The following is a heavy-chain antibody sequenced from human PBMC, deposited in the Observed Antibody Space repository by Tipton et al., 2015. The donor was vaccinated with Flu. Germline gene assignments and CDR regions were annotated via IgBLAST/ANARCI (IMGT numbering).Heavy chain of an antibody. CDR1: GGSLSGYY. J-gene: IGHJ2*01. V-gene: IGHV4-4*07. D-gene: IGHD1-26*01. Sequence: TLSLTCNVSGGSLSGYYWSWIRQPAGKGLEWIGRIYPSGNTNYNPSLQSRVTMSVDTSRNQFSLSLTSVTAADAAIYYCARSGSYHHSYFDLWGRGTLVSVSS. CDR3: ARSGSYHHSYFDL. CDR2: IYPSGNT.